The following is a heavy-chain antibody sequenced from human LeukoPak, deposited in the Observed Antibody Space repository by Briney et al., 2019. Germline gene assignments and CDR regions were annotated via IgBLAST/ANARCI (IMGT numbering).Heavy chain of an antibody. V-gene: IGHV3-23*01. CDR2: ISGSGGST. Sequence: PGGSLRLSCAASGFTFSSYAMSWVRQAPGKGLEWVSAISGSGGSTYYADSVKGRFTISRDNSKNTLYLQMNSLRAKDTAVYYCAKDLYSSSWYYFDYWGQGTLVTVSS. D-gene: IGHD6-13*01. CDR1: GFTFSSYA. J-gene: IGHJ4*02. CDR3: AKDLYSSSWYYFDY.